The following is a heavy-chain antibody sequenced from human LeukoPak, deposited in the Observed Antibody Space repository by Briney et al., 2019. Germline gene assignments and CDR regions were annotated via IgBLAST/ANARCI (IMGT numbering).Heavy chain of an antibody. J-gene: IGHJ6*03. Sequence: ASVKVSCKASGYTFTSYDINWVRQATGQGLEWMGWMNPNSGNTGYAQKFQGRVTMTRNTSISTAYMELSSLRSEDTAVYYCARGRKVRGVNYYYYMDVWGKGTTVTISS. V-gene: IGHV1-8*01. CDR3: ARGRKVRGVNYYYYMDV. CDR1: GYTFTSYD. D-gene: IGHD3-10*01. CDR2: MNPNSGNT.